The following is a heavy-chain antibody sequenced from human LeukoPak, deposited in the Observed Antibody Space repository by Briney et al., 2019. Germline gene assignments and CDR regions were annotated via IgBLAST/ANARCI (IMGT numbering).Heavy chain of an antibody. CDR3: ARACSSTSCYPTAFDI. J-gene: IGHJ3*02. CDR2: IYTSGST. D-gene: IGHD2-2*01. V-gene: IGHV4-4*07. Sequence: SETLSLTCTVSGGSISSYYWSWIRQPAGKGLEWMGRIYTSGSTNYNPSLKSRVTISVDTSKNQFSLKLSSVTAADTAVYYCARACSSTSCYPTAFDIWGQGTMVTVSS. CDR1: GGSISSYY.